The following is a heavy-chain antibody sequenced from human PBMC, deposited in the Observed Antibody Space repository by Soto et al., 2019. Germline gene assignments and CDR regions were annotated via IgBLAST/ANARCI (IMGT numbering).Heavy chain of an antibody. V-gene: IGHV3-30*18. D-gene: IGHD6-13*01. CDR2: ISYDGSNK. CDR3: AKAYSSSWSDAFDI. Sequence: QVQVVESGGGVVQPGRSLRLSCAASGFTFSSYGMHWVRQAPGKGLEWVAVISYDGSNKYYADSVKGRFTISRDNSKNTLYLQMNSLRAEDTAVYYCAKAYSSSWSDAFDIWGQGTMVTVSS. CDR1: GFTFSSYG. J-gene: IGHJ3*02.